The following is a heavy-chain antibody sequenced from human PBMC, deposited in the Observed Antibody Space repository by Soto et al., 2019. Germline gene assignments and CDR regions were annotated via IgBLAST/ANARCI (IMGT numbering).Heavy chain of an antibody. CDR2: ISSSSSYI. CDR3: ERLDIVVVPDATHYDFWSGTGGSYYYYGMDV. Sequence: PGGSLRLSCAASGFTFSSYSMNWVRQAPGKGLEWVSSISSSSSYIYYADSVKGRFTISRDNAKNSLYLQMNSLRAEDTAVYYCERLDIVVVPDATHYDFWSGTGGSYYYYGMDVWGQGNTVTVSS. V-gene: IGHV3-21*01. CDR1: GFTFSSYS. J-gene: IGHJ6*02. D-gene: IGHD2-2*03.